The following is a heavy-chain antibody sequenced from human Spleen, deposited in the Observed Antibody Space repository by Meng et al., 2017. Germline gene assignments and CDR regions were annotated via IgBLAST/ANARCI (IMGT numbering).Heavy chain of an antibody. J-gene: IGHJ4*02. CDR3: AKDSSYYYDSSGYSFDY. V-gene: IGHV3-23*01. D-gene: IGHD3-22*01. Sequence: GGSLRLSCAASGFTLTNSAISWVRQAPGKGLEWVSAISGSGGSTYYADSVKGRFTISRDNSKNTLYLQMNSLRAEDTAVYYCAKDSSYYYDSSGYSFDYWGQGTLVTVSS. CDR2: ISGSGGST. CDR1: GFTLTNSA.